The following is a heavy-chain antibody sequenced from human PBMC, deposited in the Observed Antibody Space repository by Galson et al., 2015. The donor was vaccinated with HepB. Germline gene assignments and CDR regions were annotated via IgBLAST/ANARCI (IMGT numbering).Heavy chain of an antibody. CDR3: ARASPDSGNYGLPDAFDI. D-gene: IGHD3-10*01. CDR1: GGSISNSRYY. CDR2: IYYNGNT. Sequence: LSLTCTVSGGSISNSRYYWGWIRQPPGKGPEWIGHIYYNGNTYYNPSLKSRVTISVDTSKNQFSLKLSSVTAADTAVYYCARASPDSGNYGLPDAFDIWGQGTMVTVSS. J-gene: IGHJ3*02. V-gene: IGHV4-39*01.